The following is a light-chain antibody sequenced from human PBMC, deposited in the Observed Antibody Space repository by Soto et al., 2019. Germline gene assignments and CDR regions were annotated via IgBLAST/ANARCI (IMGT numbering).Light chain of an antibody. CDR1: QSVSSY. V-gene: IGKV3-11*01. CDR2: DAS. Sequence: EIVLTQSPATLSSSPGERATLSRRASQSVSSYLAWYQQKPGQAPRLLIYDASNRATGIPARFSGSGSGTDFTLTISSLEPEDFAVYYCQQRSNWPLTFGGGTKVDIK. CDR3: QQRSNWPLT. J-gene: IGKJ4*01.